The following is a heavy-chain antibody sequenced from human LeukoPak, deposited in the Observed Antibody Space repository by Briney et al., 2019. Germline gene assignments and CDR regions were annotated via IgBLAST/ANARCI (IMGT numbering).Heavy chain of an antibody. D-gene: IGHD5-18*01. V-gene: IGHV3-21*01. CDR1: GFTFSSYS. Sequence: GGSLRLSCAASGFTFSSYSMNWVRQAPGKGLEWVSSISSSSCYIYYADSVKGRFTISRDNAKSSLYLQMNSLRAEDTAVYYCAREHTPDSYGYGYWGQGTLVTVSS. CDR3: AREHTPDSYGYGY. J-gene: IGHJ4*02. CDR2: ISSSSCYI.